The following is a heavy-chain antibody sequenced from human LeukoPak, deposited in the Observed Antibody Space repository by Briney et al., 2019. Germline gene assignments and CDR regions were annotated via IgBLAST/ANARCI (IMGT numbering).Heavy chain of an antibody. CDR1: GGSFSGYY. J-gene: IGHJ4*02. Sequence: SETLSLTCAVYGGSFSGYYWSWIRQPPGKGLEWIGEINHSGSTNYNPYLKSRVTISVDTSKNQFSLKLSSVTAADTAVYYCARGLTRDYWGQGTLVTVSS. V-gene: IGHV4-34*01. CDR3: ARGLTRDY. CDR2: INHSGST. D-gene: IGHD3-9*01.